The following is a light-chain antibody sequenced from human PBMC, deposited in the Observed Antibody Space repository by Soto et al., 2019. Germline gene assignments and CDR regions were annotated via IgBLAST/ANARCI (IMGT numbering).Light chain of an antibody. CDR1: SSDVGGYNY. CDR2: DVS. CDR3: SSYTSSSTLAVV. J-gene: IGLJ2*01. Sequence: QSALTQPASVSGSPGQSITISCTGTSSDVGGYNYVSWYQQHPGKAPKLMIYDVSNRPSGVSNRFSGSKSGNTASLTIFGLQAEDEADYYCSSYTSSSTLAVVFGGGTKLTVL. V-gene: IGLV2-14*01.